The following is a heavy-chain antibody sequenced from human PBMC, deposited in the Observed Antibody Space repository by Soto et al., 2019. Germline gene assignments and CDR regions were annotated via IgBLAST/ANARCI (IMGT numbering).Heavy chain of an antibody. Sequence: EVHLVESGGGLAQPGGSLRLSCAASGFTFSSYSLYWVRQAPGTGLEWVSYITSSGTTVYYADSVRGRFTISRDNAKNSLYLQMNSLRDDDTAVYYCARCSSNWAYYFDFWGQGTLVTVSS. D-gene: IGHD6-13*01. J-gene: IGHJ4*02. V-gene: IGHV3-48*02. CDR3: ARCSSNWAYYFDF. CDR2: ITSSGTTV. CDR1: GFTFSSYS.